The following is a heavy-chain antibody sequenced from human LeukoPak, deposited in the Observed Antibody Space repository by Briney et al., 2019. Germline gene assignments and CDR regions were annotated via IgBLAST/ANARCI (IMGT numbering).Heavy chain of an antibody. D-gene: IGHD2-2*01. V-gene: IGHV3-23*01. CDR2: ISGSGDTT. Sequence: GGSLRLSCAASGFTFSNYAMSWVRQAPGKGLEWVSVISGSGDTTDYADPVRGRFTISRDNSKNTLYLQMNSLRAEDTAVYYCSKLRSSVPAAAYNNWGQGILVTVSS. CDR3: SKLRSSVPAAAYNN. CDR1: GFTFSNYA. J-gene: IGHJ4*02.